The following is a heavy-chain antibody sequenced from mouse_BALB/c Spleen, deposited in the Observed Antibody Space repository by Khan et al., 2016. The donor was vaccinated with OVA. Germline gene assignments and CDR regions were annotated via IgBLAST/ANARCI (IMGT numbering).Heavy chain of an antibody. CDR1: GYTFTDYI. CDR2: IYPGSGST. CDR3: ARSGYGSLGY. J-gene: IGHJ2*01. V-gene: IGHV1-77*01. Sequence: QVQLQQSGPVLVKPGASVKMSCKASGYTFTDYIINWVRQRTGQGLEWIGQIYPGSGSTYYNETFKGKATLTADKSSNTAYMQLRSLTSADSAVSFGARSGYGSLGYWGQGTTLTVSS. D-gene: IGHD1-1*01.